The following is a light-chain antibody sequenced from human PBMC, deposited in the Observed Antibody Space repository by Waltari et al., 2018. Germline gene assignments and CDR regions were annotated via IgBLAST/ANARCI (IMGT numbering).Light chain of an antibody. Sequence: EIVLTQSPATLSLSPGERATLSCRASQSVRSYLAWYQQKPGQAPRLLIYDTTNRASGIPARFSGSGSGTDFSLSISSLEPEDFATYFCQDLHDYPVFGPGTKVDIK. V-gene: IGKV3-11*01. CDR3: QDLHDYPV. CDR1: QSVRSY. CDR2: DTT. J-gene: IGKJ3*01.